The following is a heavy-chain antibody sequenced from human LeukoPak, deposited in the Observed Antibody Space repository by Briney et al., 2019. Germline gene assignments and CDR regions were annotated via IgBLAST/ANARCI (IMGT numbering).Heavy chain of an antibody. CDR1: GYVFNKYG. Sequence: ASVKDSSKASGYVFNKYGITWVRQAPGQGLEWMGWISAYDGKRDFAQRFHDRLTMTTDTSTSTAYMELRNLRSDDTAIYYCSRVDYSDFGGSLHWGQDTLVSVSS. CDR2: ISAYDGKR. D-gene: IGHD4-11*01. J-gene: IGHJ1*01. CDR3: SRVDYSDFGGSLH. V-gene: IGHV1-18*01.